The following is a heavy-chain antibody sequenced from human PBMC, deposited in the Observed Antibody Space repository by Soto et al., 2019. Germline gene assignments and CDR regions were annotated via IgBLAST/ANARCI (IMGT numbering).Heavy chain of an antibody. CDR1: GGSISSSSYY. Sequence: KPTGTPXLTCTVPGGSISSSSYYWGWIRQPPGKGLEWIASIYYSGSTYYNPSLKSRVTISVDTSKNQFSLKLSSVTAGDTAVYYCARHGITMVRGVIITAGWFDPWGQGTLVTVSS. V-gene: IGHV4-39*01. CDR2: IYYSGST. D-gene: IGHD3-10*01. CDR3: ARHGITMVRGVIITAGWFDP. J-gene: IGHJ5*02.